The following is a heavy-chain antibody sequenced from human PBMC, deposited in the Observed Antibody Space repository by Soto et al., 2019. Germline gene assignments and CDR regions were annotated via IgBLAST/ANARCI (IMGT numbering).Heavy chain of an antibody. CDR3: GRGGGDCSGGSCYDAFDI. D-gene: IGHD2-15*01. Sequence: EVQLVESGGGLVQPGGSLRLSCAASGFTFSDHYMDWVRQAPGKGLEWVGRTRNKANSYTTEYAASVKGRFTISRDDSNNSLNLEKNSLKPEQTAVYYCGRGGGDCSGGSCYDAFDIWGQGTMVTVSS. CDR1: GFTFSDHY. J-gene: IGHJ3*02. CDR2: TRNKANSYTT. V-gene: IGHV3-72*01.